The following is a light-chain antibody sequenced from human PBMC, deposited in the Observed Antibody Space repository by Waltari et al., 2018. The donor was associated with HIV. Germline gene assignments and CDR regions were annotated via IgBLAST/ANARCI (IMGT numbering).Light chain of an antibody. V-gene: IGKV2-30*01. CDR3: MQETFWGRT. CDR2: KVS. J-gene: IGKJ3*01. Sequence: EVVMTQFPVSLSVTSGQSAFISCRSSERLVSSDGNTYLNWFQQRPGQSPRRLIYKVSNRESGVPGRFSGSVSVTVFTLKISNVQADDVAIYYCMQETFWGRTFGPGTKLEI. CDR1: ERLVSSDGNTY.